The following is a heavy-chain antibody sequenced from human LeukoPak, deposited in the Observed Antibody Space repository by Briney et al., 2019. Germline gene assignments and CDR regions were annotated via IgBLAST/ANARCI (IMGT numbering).Heavy chain of an antibody. Sequence: GGSLRLSCAASGFAFSDAWMSWVRQAPGKGLEWVGRIKSKTDGGTTDYAAPVKGRFTISRDDSKNTLYLQMNSLKTEDTAVYYCTTSIHTTFDAFDIWGQGTMVTVSS. CDR3: TTSIHTTFDAFDI. D-gene: IGHD4-11*01. CDR2: IKSKTDGGTT. CDR1: GFAFSDAW. J-gene: IGHJ3*02. V-gene: IGHV3-15*01.